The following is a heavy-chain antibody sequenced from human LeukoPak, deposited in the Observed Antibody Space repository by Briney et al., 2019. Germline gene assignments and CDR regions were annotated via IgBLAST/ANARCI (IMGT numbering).Heavy chain of an antibody. D-gene: IGHD3-22*01. CDR3: ARDQGYYYDSSGHFDY. CDR2: ISSSRSTI. Sequence: GGSLRLSCAASGFTFSNYSMNWVRQAPGKGLEWVSYISSSRSTIHYADSVKGRFTISRDNAKKSLYLQMNSLRAEDTAVYYCARDQGYYYDSSGHFDYWGQGALVTVSS. J-gene: IGHJ4*02. V-gene: IGHV3-48*01. CDR1: GFTFSNYS.